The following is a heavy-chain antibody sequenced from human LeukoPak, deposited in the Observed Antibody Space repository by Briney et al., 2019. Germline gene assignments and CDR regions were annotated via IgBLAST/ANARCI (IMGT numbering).Heavy chain of an antibody. Sequence: GASVKVSCKASGYTFTGYYMHWVRQAPGQGLEWMGWISAYNGNTNYAQKLQGRVTMTTDTSTTTAYMELRSLRSDDTAMYYCARESRRCSSTNCYFDYWGQGTLVTVSS. CDR2: ISAYNGNT. D-gene: IGHD2-2*01. CDR1: GYTFTGYY. CDR3: ARESRRCSSTNCYFDY. V-gene: IGHV1-18*04. J-gene: IGHJ4*02.